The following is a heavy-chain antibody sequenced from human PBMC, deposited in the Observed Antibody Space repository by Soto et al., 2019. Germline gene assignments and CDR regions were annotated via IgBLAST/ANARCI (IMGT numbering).Heavy chain of an antibody. CDR3: SRFIMVGGWFDPNYYRGMDV. CDR2: ISGYNGNT. D-gene: IGHD6-19*01. J-gene: IGHJ6*02. Sequence: QVQLVQSGAEVKKPGASVTVSCKTSGYTFSNYGTNWVRQAPGQGLERKGWISGYNGNTNYAQPVQVRVTMTTDSSTGTVYMELRSLKSDDTATYYCSRFIMVGGWFDPNYYRGMDVWGQGTTVTVSS. CDR1: GYTFSNYG. V-gene: IGHV1-18*01.